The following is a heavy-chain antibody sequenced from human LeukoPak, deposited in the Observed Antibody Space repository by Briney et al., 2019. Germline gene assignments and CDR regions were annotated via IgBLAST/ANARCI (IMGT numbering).Heavy chain of an antibody. CDR3: ARSKYVGYVGL. V-gene: IGHV4-59*01. CDR1: GGSISSYY. CDR2: IYYSGST. D-gene: IGHD5-12*01. Sequence: PSETLSLTCTVSGGSISSYYWSWIRQPPGKGPEWIVYIYYSGSTNYNPSLKSRVTISVDASKNQCSLKLSSVTAADTTVYYSARSKYVGYVGLWGQGDLVTVSS. J-gene: IGHJ4*02.